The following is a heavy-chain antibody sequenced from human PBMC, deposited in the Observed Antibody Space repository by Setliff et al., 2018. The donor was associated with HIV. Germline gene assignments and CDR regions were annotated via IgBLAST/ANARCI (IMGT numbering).Heavy chain of an antibody. D-gene: IGHD2-2*01. CDR2: VSYSGST. V-gene: IGHV4-59*01. CDR3: ARTRGRAPVSYYFDN. CDR1: SGSISGYY. Sequence: SETLSLTCRVSSGSISGYYWSWIRQPPGRGLEWIGYVSYSGSTSYNPSLNSRVTMSVDTSRDQFSLKLSSVTAADTAVYYCARTRGRAPVSYYFDNWGQGRLVTVSS. J-gene: IGHJ4*02.